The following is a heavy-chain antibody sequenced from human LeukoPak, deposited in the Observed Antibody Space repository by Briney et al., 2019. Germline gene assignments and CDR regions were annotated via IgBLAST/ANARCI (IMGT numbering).Heavy chain of an antibody. CDR3: ARDNFDCSSTSCYGYYYYGMDV. CDR2: ISYDGSNK. CDR1: GFTFSYAW. D-gene: IGHD2-2*01. J-gene: IGHJ6*02. V-gene: IGHV3-30-3*01. Sequence: PGGSLRLSCAASGFTFSYAWMTWVRQAPGKGLEWVAVISYDGSNKYYADSVKGRFTISRDNSKNTLYLQMNSLRAEDTAVYYCARDNFDCSSTSCYGYYYYGMDVWGQGTTVTVSS.